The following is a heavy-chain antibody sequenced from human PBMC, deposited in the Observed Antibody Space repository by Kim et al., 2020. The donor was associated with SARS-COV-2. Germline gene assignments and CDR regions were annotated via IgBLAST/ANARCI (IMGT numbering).Heavy chain of an antibody. J-gene: IGHJ4*02. Sequence: GETIYAQKFQGRVTMTEDTSTDTAYMKLSSLRSEDTAVYYCATEAYFDYWGQGTLVTVSS. CDR2: GET. V-gene: IGHV1-24*01. CDR3: ATEAYFDY.